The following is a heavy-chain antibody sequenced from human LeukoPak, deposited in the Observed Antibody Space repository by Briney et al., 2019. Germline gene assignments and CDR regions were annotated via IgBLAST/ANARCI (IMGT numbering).Heavy chain of an antibody. CDR1: GFTSSSYG. V-gene: IGHV3-30*18. J-gene: IGHJ4*02. CDR3: AKDFTSGWTADLFDY. Sequence: GGSLRLSCAASGFTSSSYGMHWVRQAPGKGLEWVAVISYDGSNKYYADSVKGRFTISRDNSKNTLYLQMNSLRAEDTAVYYCAKDFTSGWTADLFDYWGQGTLVTVSS. CDR2: ISYDGSNK. D-gene: IGHD6-19*01.